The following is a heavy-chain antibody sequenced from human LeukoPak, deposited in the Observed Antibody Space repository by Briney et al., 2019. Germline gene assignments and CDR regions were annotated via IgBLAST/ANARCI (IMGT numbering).Heavy chain of an antibody. CDR2: IKQDGTEK. J-gene: IGHJ4*02. CDR1: GFTFSTSW. V-gene: IGHV3-7*04. D-gene: IGHD3-16*02. CDR3: AREYDYVWGSYRYYYLDY. Sequence: PGGSLRLSCVASGFTFSTSWMNWVRQAPGKGLEWVANIKQDGTEKYYVDSVKGRFTISRDNAKNSLYLQMNSLRAEDTAVYYCAREYDYVWGSYRYYYLDYWGQGTLVTVSS.